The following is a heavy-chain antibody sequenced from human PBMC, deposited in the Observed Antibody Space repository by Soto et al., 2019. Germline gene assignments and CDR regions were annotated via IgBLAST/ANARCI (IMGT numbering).Heavy chain of an antibody. CDR3: ARAAYTSGYYYFGH. D-gene: IGHD6-19*01. J-gene: IGHJ4*02. V-gene: IGHV3-33*01. CDR2: IWFDGSNK. CDR1: GFTFSSHA. Sequence: PRGSLRLSCASSGFTFSSHAMHWVRQAPGKGLEWVANIWFDGSNKNYADSVKGRFTISRGNSKNTLFLQVNSLRAEDTAIYYCARAAYTSGYYYFGHWGQGTPVTVSS.